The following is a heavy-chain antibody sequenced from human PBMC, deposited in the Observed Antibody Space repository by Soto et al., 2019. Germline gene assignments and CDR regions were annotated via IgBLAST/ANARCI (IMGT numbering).Heavy chain of an antibody. V-gene: IGHV3-21*01. CDR2: ISSSSSYI. D-gene: IGHD3-22*01. CDR1: GFIFSSYA. J-gene: IGHJ6*02. CDR3: ARYWDSSGYYYYYGMYV. Sequence: LRLSCAASGFIFSSYALSWVRQAPGKGLEWVSSISSSSSYIYYADSVKGRFTISRDNAKNSLYLQMNSLRAEDTAVYYCARYWDSSGYYYYYGMYVWGQGTTVTVSS.